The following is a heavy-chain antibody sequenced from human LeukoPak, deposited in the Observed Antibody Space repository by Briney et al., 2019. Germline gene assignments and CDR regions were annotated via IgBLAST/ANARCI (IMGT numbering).Heavy chain of an antibody. CDR1: GFTFSSYS. Sequence: GGSLRLSCAASGFTFSSYSMNWVRQAPGKGLEWVSYISSGGNTIDYADSVKGRFTISRDNAKNSLYLQMVSLRAEDTAVYYCARLRGYSYGYGDYWGQGTLVTVSS. V-gene: IGHV3-48*04. CDR2: ISSGGNTI. J-gene: IGHJ4*02. CDR3: ARLRGYSYGYGDY. D-gene: IGHD5-18*01.